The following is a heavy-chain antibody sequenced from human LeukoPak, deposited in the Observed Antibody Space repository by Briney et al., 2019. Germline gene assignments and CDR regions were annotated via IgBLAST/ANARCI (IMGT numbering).Heavy chain of an antibody. D-gene: IGHD4-17*01. Sequence: SETLSLTCTVSGYSISSGYYWSWIRQPPGKGLEWIGYIYYSGSTNYNPSLKSRVTISVDKSKNQFSLKLSSVTAADTAVYYCARGGDYGDGNWFDPWGQGTLVTVSS. CDR3: ARGGDYGDGNWFDP. CDR1: GYSISSGYY. V-gene: IGHV4-61*05. CDR2: IYYSGST. J-gene: IGHJ5*02.